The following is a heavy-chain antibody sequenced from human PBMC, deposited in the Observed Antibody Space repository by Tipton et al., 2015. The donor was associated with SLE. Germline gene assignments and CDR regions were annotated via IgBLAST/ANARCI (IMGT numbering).Heavy chain of an antibody. J-gene: IGHJ4*02. CDR3: ARTQRGYNYGQFDY. V-gene: IGHV3-30*03. CDR2: ISYDGSNK. CDR1: GFTFSNAW. Sequence: SLRLSCAASGFTFSNAWMNWVRQAPGKGLEWVAVISYDGSNKYYADSVKGRFTISRDNSKNTLYLQMNSLRAGDTALYYCARTQRGYNYGQFDYWGQGTLVAVSS. D-gene: IGHD5-18*01.